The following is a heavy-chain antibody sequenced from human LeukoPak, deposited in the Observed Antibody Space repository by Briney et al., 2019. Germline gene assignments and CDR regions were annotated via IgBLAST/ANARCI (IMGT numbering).Heavy chain of an antibody. CDR2: IRYDGSNK. Sequence: PGGSLRLSCAASGSTFSSYGMHWVRQAPGKGLEWVAFIRYDGSNKYYADSVKGRFTISRDNSKNTLYLQMNSLRAEDTAVYYCAKDLYDILTGEYFQHWGQGTLVTVSS. D-gene: IGHD3-9*01. CDR1: GSTFSSYG. J-gene: IGHJ1*01. CDR3: AKDLYDILTGEYFQH. V-gene: IGHV3-30*02.